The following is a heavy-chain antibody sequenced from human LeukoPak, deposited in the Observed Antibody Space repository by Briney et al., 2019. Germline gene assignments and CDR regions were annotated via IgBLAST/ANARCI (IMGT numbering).Heavy chain of an antibody. CDR1: GYIFSRFG. CDR2: IIPIFGTA. Sequence: SVKVSCKTSGYIFSRFGITWVRQAPGQGLEWMGGIIPIFGTANYAQKFQGRVTITTDESTSTAYMELSSLRSEDTAVYYCARASGVRFLEWLFHFDFWGQGTLVTVSS. J-gene: IGHJ4*02. CDR3: ARASGVRFLEWLFHFDF. V-gene: IGHV1-69*05. D-gene: IGHD3-3*01.